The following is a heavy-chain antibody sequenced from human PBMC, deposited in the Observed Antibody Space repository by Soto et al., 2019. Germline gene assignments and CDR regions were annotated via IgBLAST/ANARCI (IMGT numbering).Heavy chain of an antibody. CDR2: IYHTGTT. J-gene: IGHJ4*02. D-gene: IGHD6-19*01. CDR1: GGSISGYY. Sequence: LSLTCTVSGGSISGYYWSWIRQPPGKGLEWIGYIYHTGTTNYNPSLQRRVTISVDKSKNQFSLKLTSVNAADTAVYYCSSRAAVAGTDYWGQGTLVTVSS. V-gene: IGHV4-59*12. CDR3: SSRAAVAGTDY.